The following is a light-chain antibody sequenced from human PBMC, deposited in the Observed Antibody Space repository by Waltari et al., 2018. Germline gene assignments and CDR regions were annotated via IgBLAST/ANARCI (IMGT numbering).Light chain of an antibody. J-gene: IGLJ3*02. CDR1: VLAKKY. CDR2: KDS. V-gene: IGLV3-27*01. Sequence: SYELTQPSSVSVSPGQTARITCSGDVLAKKYARWFQHKPGQAPLLVIYKDSERPSGIPERLSGSSTGTTGTLTINGAHLEDEADYYCYSGTDNNRVFGGGTKLTVL. CDR3: YSGTDNNRV.